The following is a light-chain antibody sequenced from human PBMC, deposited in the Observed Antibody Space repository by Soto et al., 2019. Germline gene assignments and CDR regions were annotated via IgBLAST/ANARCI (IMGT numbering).Light chain of an antibody. CDR3: SSYAGSNNLV. CDR2: EVS. Sequence: QSAPTQPPSASGSPGQSVTISCTGTSSDVGGYNYVSWYQHHPGKAPKLMIYEVSKRPSGVPDRFSGSKSGNTASLTVSGLQAEDEAEFYCSSYAGSNNLVFGGGTTLTVL. CDR1: SSDVGGYNY. V-gene: IGLV2-8*01. J-gene: IGLJ3*02.